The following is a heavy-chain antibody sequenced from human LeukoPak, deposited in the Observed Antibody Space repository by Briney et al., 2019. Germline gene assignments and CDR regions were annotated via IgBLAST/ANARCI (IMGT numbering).Heavy chain of an antibody. CDR3: AREQWLLTGEIYYYYMDV. D-gene: IGHD5-12*01. J-gene: IGHJ6*03. CDR2: TYYRSKWDN. CDR1: GDSVSSNSAA. V-gene: IGHV6-1*01. Sequence: SQTLSLTCAISGDSVSSNSAAWSWIRQSPSRGLEWLGRTYYRSKWDNDYAVSVKSRITINPDTSKNQFSLHLNSVTPEDTAVYYCAREQWLLTGEIYYYYMDVWGKGTTATISS.